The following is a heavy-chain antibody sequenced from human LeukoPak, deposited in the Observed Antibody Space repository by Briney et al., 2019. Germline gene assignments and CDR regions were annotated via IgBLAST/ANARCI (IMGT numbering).Heavy chain of an antibody. CDR1: GYTFSNSG. CDR3: ARGRGLIGTSRFDP. CDR2: INAGNGNR. V-gene: IGHV1-3*01. D-gene: IGHD3-10*01. J-gene: IGHJ5*02. Sequence: ASVKVSCKTSGYTFSNSGLHWVRQAPRQSLEWMGWINAGNGNRKYSQKFQDRLTITRDTSASTVYMELNSLKSEDTAMYFCARGRGLIGTSRFDPWGQGTLVIVSS.